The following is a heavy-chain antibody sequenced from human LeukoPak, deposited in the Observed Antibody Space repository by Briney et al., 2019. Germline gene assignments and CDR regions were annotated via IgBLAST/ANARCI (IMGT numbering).Heavy chain of an antibody. D-gene: IGHD6-13*01. Sequence: PGGSLRLSCATSGFPFSMSAMHWVRLAPGKGLDWVAVISLDGGNKFYADSVKGRFSISRDNSKNTLYLQMNSLGLDDTAVYFCARGRAGIAAAGFDYWGQGTLVTVSS. J-gene: IGHJ4*02. CDR3: ARGRAGIAAAGFDY. CDR1: GFPFSMSA. CDR2: ISLDGGNK. V-gene: IGHV3-30-3*01.